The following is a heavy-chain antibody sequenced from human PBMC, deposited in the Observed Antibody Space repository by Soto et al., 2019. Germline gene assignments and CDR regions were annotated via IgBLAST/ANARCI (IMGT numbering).Heavy chain of an antibody. CDR3: ARGRWVVRGRGVLLYLVY. V-gene: IGHV4-34*01. J-gene: IGHJ4*02. CDR2: INHSRST. D-gene: IGHD3-10*01. Sequence: QVQLQQWGAGLLKPSETLSLTCAVYGGSFSGYYWSWIRQPPGKGLEWIGEINHSRSTNYNPSLKCRITTLVDPFKNQVSPKLSSVTAADTAVYYHARGRWVVRGRGVLLYLVYWGQGILVTVSS. CDR1: GGSFSGYY.